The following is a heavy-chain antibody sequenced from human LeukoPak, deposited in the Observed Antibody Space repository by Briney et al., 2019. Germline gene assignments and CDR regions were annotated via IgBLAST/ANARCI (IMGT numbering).Heavy chain of an antibody. D-gene: IGHD6-19*01. CDR1: GGSISSYY. V-gene: IGHV4-59*01. CDR2: IYYSGST. Sequence: TSETLSLTCTVSGGSISSYYWGWIRQPPGKGLEWIGYIYYSGSTNYNPSLKSRVTISVDTSKNQFSLKLSSVTAADTAVYYCARSSSGWYAAFDYWGQGTLVTVSS. J-gene: IGHJ4*02. CDR3: ARSSSGWYAAFDY.